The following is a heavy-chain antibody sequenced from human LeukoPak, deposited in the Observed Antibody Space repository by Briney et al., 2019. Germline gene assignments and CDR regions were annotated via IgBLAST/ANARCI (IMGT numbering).Heavy chain of an antibody. J-gene: IGHJ4*02. CDR2: ISSSSSTI. CDR1: GFTFSSYS. D-gene: IGHD3-3*01. V-gene: IGHV3-48*04. CDR3: ARDNYDFWSGPSYVFDY. Sequence: GGSLRLSCAASGFTFSSYSMNWVRQAPGKGLEWVSYISSSSSTIYYADSVKGRFTISRDNAKNSLYLQMNSLRAEDTAVYYCARDNYDFWSGPSYVFDYWGQGTLVTVSS.